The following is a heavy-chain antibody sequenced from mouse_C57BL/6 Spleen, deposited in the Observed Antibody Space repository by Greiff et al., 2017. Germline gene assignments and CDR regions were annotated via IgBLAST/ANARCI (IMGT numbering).Heavy chain of an antibody. J-gene: IGHJ4*01. V-gene: IGHV1-50*01. CDR2: IDPSSSYT. Sequence: QVQLQQPGAELVKPGASVKLSCKASGYTFTSYWMQWVKQRPGQGLEWIGEIDPSSSYTNYNQKFKGKATLTVDTSSSTAYMQLSSLTSEDSAVYYCESCGVIYYYGSRPHAMDYWGQGTSFTVSS. CDR3: ESCGVIYYYGSRPHAMDY. CDR1: GYTFTSYW. D-gene: IGHD1-1*01.